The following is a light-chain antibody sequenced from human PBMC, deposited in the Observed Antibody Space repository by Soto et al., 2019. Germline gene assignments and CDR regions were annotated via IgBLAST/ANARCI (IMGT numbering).Light chain of an antibody. J-gene: IGKJ3*01. Sequence: ETVLTQSPGTLSLSPGERATLSCRASQNLNSNFLAWYQQKPGQAPRLLIYGVSNRATGIPDRFSGSGSGTDFTLTISRLEPEDFAVYYCQQYGSSPPFTFGPGNKVDIK. CDR2: GVS. CDR3: QQYGSSPPFT. CDR1: QNLNSNF. V-gene: IGKV3-20*01.